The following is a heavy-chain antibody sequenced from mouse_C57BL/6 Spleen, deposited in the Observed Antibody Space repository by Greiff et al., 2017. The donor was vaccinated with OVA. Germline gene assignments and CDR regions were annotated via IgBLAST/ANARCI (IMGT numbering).Heavy chain of an antibody. CDR1: GYTFTDYE. CDR3: TRSPYDGYYVDY. V-gene: IGHV1-15*01. D-gene: IGHD2-3*01. Sequence: QVQLQQSGAELVRPGASVTLSCKASGYTFTDYEMHWVKQTPVHGLEWIGAIDPETGGTAYNQKFKGKAILTADKSSSTAYMELRSLTSEDSAVYYCTRSPYDGYYVDYWGQGTTLTVSS. J-gene: IGHJ2*01. CDR2: IDPETGGT.